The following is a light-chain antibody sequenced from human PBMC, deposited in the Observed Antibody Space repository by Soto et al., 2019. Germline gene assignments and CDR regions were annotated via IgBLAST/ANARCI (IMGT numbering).Light chain of an antibody. CDR3: SSNAGSNNLV. CDR1: SSDVGDYNY. J-gene: IGLJ2*01. CDR2: EVS. V-gene: IGLV2-8*01. Sequence: QSALTQPPSASGTPGQSVTIPCTGTSSDVGDYNYVSWYQQHPGKAPKLVIYEVSRRPSGVPDRFSGSKSGNTASLTVSGLQAEDEADYYCSSNAGSNNLVFGGGTQRTGL.